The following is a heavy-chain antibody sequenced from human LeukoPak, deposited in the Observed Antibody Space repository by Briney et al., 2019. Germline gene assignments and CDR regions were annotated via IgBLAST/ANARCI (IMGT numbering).Heavy chain of an antibody. CDR3: ARAVAPLGPFDY. J-gene: IGHJ4*02. CDR1: GYTFTSYG. V-gene: IGHV1-18*01. CDR2: ISAYNGNT. D-gene: IGHD3-16*01. Sequence: ASVKVSCKASGYTFTSYGISWVRQAPGQGLEWMGWISAYNGNTNYAQKFQGRVTITADESTSTAYMELSSLRSEDTAVYYCARAVAPLGPFDYWGQGTLVTVSS.